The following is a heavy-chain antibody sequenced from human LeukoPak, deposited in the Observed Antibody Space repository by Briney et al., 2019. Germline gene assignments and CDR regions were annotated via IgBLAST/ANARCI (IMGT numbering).Heavy chain of an antibody. Sequence: SETLSLTCTVSGGSISSSSYYWGWIRQPPGKGLEWIGSIYYSGSTYYNPSLKSRVTISVDTSKNQFSLKLSSVTAADTAVYYCAKNTKVGAVFDYWGQGTLVTVSS. CDR3: AKNTKVGAVFDY. D-gene: IGHD1-26*01. V-gene: IGHV4-39*01. CDR2: IYYSGST. CDR1: GGSISSSSYY. J-gene: IGHJ4*02.